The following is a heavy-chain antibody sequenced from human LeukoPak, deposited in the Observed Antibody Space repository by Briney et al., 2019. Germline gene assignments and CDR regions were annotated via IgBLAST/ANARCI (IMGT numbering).Heavy chain of an antibody. Sequence: SETLSLTCAVYVGSFSGYYWSWIRQPPGKGLEWIGEINHRGSTNYNPSLKSRVTISVDTSKNQFSLKLGSVTAADTAVYYCARVVYSGYDFRGAMDVWGKGTTVTVSS. CDR2: INHRGST. D-gene: IGHD5-12*01. V-gene: IGHV4-34*01. J-gene: IGHJ6*03. CDR3: ARVVYSGYDFRGAMDV. CDR1: VGSFSGYY.